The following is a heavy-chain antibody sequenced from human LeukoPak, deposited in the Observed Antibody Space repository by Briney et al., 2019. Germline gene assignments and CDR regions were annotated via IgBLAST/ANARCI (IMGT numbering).Heavy chain of an antibody. CDR1: GHTLSEFF. D-gene: IGHD1-26*01. CDR3: ATYYPPLSFSPVVYWYFVL. V-gene: IGHV1-24*01. CDR2: FDPEGAKA. Sequence: ASVKVSCKVSGHTLSEFFIHWVRQAPGKGLEWMGGFDPEGAKAIYAQRFQGRVTMTDDTSTDTSYMELTSLTSEDTAVYFCATYYPPLSFSPVVYWYFVLWGRGTLVTVSS. J-gene: IGHJ2*01.